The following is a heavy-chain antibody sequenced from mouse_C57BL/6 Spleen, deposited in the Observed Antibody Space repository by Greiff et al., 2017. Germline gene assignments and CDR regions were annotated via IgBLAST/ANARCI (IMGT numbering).Heavy chain of an antibody. CDR2: ISYDGSN. CDR1: GYSITSGYY. V-gene: IGHV3-6*01. D-gene: IGHD2-4*01. J-gene: IGHJ4*01. Sequence: VQLKESGPGLVKPSQSLSLTCSVTGYSITSGYYWNWIRQFPGNKLEWMGYISYDGSNNYNPSLKNRISITRDTSKNQCFLKLNSVTTEDTATYYGARDLDNDDGALDYWGQGTPVTGSS. CDR3: ARDLDNDDGALDY.